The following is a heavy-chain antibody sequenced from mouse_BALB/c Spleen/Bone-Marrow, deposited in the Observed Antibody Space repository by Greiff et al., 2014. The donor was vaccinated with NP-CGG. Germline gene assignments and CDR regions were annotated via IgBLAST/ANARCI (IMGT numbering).Heavy chain of an antibody. CDR2: ISSGGSYT. Sequence: EVQLVESGGDLVKPGGSLKLSCAASGFTFSRYGMSWVRQTPDKRLEWVANISSGGSYTYYSDSVKGRFTISRDNAKNTLYLHMSSLKSEDTAMYYCARQYGNPGVMDYWGQGTSVTVSS. D-gene: IGHD2-1*01. CDR1: GFTFSRYG. CDR3: ARQYGNPGVMDY. J-gene: IGHJ4*01. V-gene: IGHV5-6*01.